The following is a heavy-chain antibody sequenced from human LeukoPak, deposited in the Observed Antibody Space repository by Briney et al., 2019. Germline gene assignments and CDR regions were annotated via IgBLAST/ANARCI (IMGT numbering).Heavy chain of an antibody. Sequence: VASVKVSCKPSGYTFTSYGISWVRQAPGQGLEWMGWISAYNGNTNYAQKLQGRVTMTTDTSTSTAYMELRSLRSDDTAVYYCASGPYSSSSGYYYYYMDVWGKGATVTVSS. CDR1: GYTFTSYG. CDR2: ISAYNGNT. D-gene: IGHD6-6*01. CDR3: ASGPYSSSSGYYYYYMDV. V-gene: IGHV1-18*01. J-gene: IGHJ6*03.